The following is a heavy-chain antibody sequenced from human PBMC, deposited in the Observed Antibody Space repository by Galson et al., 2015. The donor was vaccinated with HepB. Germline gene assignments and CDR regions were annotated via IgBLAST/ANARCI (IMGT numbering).Heavy chain of an antibody. J-gene: IGHJ2*01. D-gene: IGHD5-24*01. Sequence: SLRLSCAASGFTFSSYAMSWVRQAPGKGLEWVSAISGSGGSTYYADSVKGRFTISRDNSKNTLYLQMNSLRAEDTAVYYCARASRDGYNSMNWYFDLWGRGTLVTVSS. CDR1: GFTFSSYA. V-gene: IGHV3-23*01. CDR2: ISGSGGST. CDR3: ARASRDGYNSMNWYFDL.